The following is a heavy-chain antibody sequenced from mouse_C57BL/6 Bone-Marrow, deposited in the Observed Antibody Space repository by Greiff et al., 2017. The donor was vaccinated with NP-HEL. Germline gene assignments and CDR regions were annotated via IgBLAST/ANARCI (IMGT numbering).Heavy chain of an antibody. D-gene: IGHD1-1*01. Sequence: QVHVKQSGAELVKPGASVKLSCKASGYTFTSYWMHWVKQRPGRGLEWIGRIDPNSGGTKYNEKFKSKATLTVDKPSSTAYMQLSSLTSEDSAVYYCAGYGSSLYAMDYWGQGTSVTVSS. CDR1: GYTFTSYW. V-gene: IGHV1-72*01. CDR3: AGYGSSLYAMDY. J-gene: IGHJ4*01. CDR2: IDPNSGGT.